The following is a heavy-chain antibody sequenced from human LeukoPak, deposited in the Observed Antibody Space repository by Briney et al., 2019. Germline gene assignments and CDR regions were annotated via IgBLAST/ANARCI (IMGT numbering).Heavy chain of an antibody. Sequence: GGSLRLSCAASGFTFNTYWMHWGRQAPGKGVVWVSRINPDGRTTNYTDSVKGRVTISRDNAKNTLYLHMNSLRVQETATYYCAKVDGSGNSIFDYWGQGTLVPVSS. J-gene: IGHJ4*02. D-gene: IGHD3-22*01. CDR3: AKVDGSGNSIFDY. CDR1: GFTFNTYW. CDR2: INPDGRTT. V-gene: IGHV3-74*01.